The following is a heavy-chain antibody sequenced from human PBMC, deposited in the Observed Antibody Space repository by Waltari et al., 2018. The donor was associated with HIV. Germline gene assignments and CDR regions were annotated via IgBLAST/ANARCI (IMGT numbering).Heavy chain of an antibody. Sequence: QVQLQQWGAGLLKPSETLSLTCAVYGGSFSGYYWSWIRQPPGKGLEWIGEINHSGRTNYNPSLKSRVTISVDTSKNQFSLKLSSVTAADTAVYYCARARVIAVLGGGMDVWGQGTTVTVSS. J-gene: IGHJ6*02. CDR3: ARARVIAVLGGGMDV. D-gene: IGHD6-19*01. CDR2: INHSGRT. CDR1: GGSFSGYY. V-gene: IGHV4-34*01.